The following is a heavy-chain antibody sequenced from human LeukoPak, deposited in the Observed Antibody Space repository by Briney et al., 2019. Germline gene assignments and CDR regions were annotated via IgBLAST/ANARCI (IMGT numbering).Heavy chain of an antibody. J-gene: IGHJ4*02. Sequence: GASVKVSCKASGYTFTSYYMHWVRQAPGQGLEWMGIINPSGGSTSYAQKFQGRVTMTRDTSTSAVYMELSSLRSEDTAVYYCARAAYCGGDCYSAPLIDYWGQGTLVTVSS. CDR2: INPSGGST. CDR3: ARAAYCGGDCYSAPLIDY. D-gene: IGHD2-21*02. CDR1: GYTFTSYY. V-gene: IGHV1-46*01.